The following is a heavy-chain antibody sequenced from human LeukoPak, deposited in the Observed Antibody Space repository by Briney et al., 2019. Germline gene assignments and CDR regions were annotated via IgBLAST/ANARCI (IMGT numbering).Heavy chain of an antibody. D-gene: IGHD3-10*01. J-gene: IGHJ2*01. CDR2: IIEKGNA. CDR3: ARGYYPPRWYFDL. Sequence: SETLSLTCALYGGSFSSYSWSWTWIRQTPEKGLEWIGEIIEKGNANYNPSLKSRVTIDLDTSKNQFSLNLTSMTAADTAMYYCARGYYPPRWYFDLWGRGTLVTVSS. V-gene: IGHV4-34*01. CDR1: GGSFSSYS.